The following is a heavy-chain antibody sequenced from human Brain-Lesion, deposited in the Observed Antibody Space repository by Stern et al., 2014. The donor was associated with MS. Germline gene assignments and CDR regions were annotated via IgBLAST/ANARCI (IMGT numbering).Heavy chain of an antibody. CDR3: AGEEDIRYCSGGSCTGNWFDP. CDR2: IYYSGNT. Sequence: VQLVESGPGLVKPSETLSLTCTVAGGSVSSTSYAWAWIRQPPGKGLEWIGTIYYSGNTYYVPSLKRRPTIPLATSKMQSSRQRSSGTAADTAVYYCAGEEDIRYCSGGSCTGNWFDPWGQGTLVTVSS. J-gene: IGHJ5*02. V-gene: IGHV4-39*01. D-gene: IGHD2-15*01. CDR1: GGSVSSTSYA.